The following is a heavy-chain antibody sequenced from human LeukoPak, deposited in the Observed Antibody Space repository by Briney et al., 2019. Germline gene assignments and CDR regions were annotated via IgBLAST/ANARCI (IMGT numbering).Heavy chain of an antibody. Sequence: GGSLRLSCAASGFTVSSDYMSWVRQAPGQGLEWVSVIYSGGSTYYADSVKGRFTISRDNSKNTLYLQMNSLRAEDTAEYYCARALRGYSYGYDYYYMDVWGKGTTVTVSS. CDR1: GFTVSSDY. CDR3: ARALRGYSYGYDYYYMDV. V-gene: IGHV3-53*01. D-gene: IGHD5-18*01. J-gene: IGHJ6*03. CDR2: IYSGGST.